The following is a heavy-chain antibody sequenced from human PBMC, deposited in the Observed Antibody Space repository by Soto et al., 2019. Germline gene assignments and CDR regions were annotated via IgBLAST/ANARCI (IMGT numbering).Heavy chain of an antibody. Sequence: ASVKVSCKASGGTFSSYAISWVRQAPGQGLEWMGGIIPIFGTANYAQKFQGRVTITADESTSTAYMELSSLRSEDTAVYYCASLDFWSGYHARDYYYGMDVWGQGTTVTVSS. CDR1: GGTFSSYA. J-gene: IGHJ6*02. D-gene: IGHD3-3*01. V-gene: IGHV1-69*13. CDR2: IIPIFGTA. CDR3: ASLDFWSGYHARDYYYGMDV.